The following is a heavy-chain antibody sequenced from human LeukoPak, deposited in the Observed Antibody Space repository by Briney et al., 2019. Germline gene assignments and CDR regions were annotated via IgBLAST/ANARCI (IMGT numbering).Heavy chain of an antibody. CDR2: MYLSGTT. Sequence: PSETLSLTCTVSGDSINSLNLWSWVRQPPGKGLEWIGEMYLSGTTHSNPSVKSRVTISIDKSKNQFFLNLSSVTAADTAVYYCAGLVGRYSSGLYYYYFDYWGQGTLVTVSS. D-gene: IGHD3-22*01. V-gene: IGHV4-4*02. J-gene: IGHJ4*02. CDR1: GDSINSLNL. CDR3: AGLVGRYSSGLYYYYFDY.